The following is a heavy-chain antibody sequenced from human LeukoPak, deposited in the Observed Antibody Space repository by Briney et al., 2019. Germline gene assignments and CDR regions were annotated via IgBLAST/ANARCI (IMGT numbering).Heavy chain of an antibody. CDR3: AKGWDGSWYDY. Sequence: GGSLRLSCSASGFTFSSYAMSWVRQAPGKGLEWVSIISGSDGSAYYADSVKGRFTISRDNAKNSLYLQMNSLRAEDTAVYYCAKGWDGSWYDYWGQGTLVTVSS. V-gene: IGHV3-23*01. D-gene: IGHD5-24*01. CDR2: ISGSDGSA. CDR1: GFTFSSYA. J-gene: IGHJ4*02.